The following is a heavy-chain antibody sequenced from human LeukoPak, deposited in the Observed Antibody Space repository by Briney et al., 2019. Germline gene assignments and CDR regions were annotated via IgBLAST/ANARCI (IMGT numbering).Heavy chain of an antibody. CDR3: ARVSAYCSSTSCYYYYGMDV. Sequence: GRSLRLSCAASGFTFSSYAMHWVRQASGKGLEWVAVISYDGSNKYYADSVKGRFTISRDNSKNTLYLQMNSLRAEDTAVYYCARVSAYCSSTSCYYYYGMDVWGKGTTVTVSS. CDR1: GFTFSSYA. CDR2: ISYDGSNK. D-gene: IGHD2-2*01. V-gene: IGHV3-30*04. J-gene: IGHJ6*04.